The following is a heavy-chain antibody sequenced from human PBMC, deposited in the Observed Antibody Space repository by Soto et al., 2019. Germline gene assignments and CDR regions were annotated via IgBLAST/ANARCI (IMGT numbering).Heavy chain of an antibody. J-gene: IGHJ4*02. Sequence: PSETLSLTCTVSGGSISSGDYYWSWIRQPPGKGLEWIGYIYYSGSTYYNPSLKSRVTISVDTSKNQFSLKLSSVTAADTAVYYCARGPGCGGDCYYFDYWGQGTLVTVSS. CDR3: ARGPGCGGDCYYFDY. CDR2: IYYSGST. D-gene: IGHD2-21*02. V-gene: IGHV4-30-4*01. CDR1: GGSISSGDYY.